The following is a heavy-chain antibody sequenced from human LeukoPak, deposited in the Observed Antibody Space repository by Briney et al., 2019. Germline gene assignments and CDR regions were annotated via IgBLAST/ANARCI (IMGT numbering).Heavy chain of an antibody. CDR2: ISSGGSTM. CDR3: ARATSGAFDY. J-gene: IGHJ4*02. V-gene: IGHV3-48*03. CDR1: GFTFSSYE. D-gene: IGHD1-1*01. Sequence: GGSLRLSCAASGFTFSSYEMYWVRQAPGKGPEWVSYISSGGSTMYYADSVKGRFTISRDNAKNSLYLQMNSLRAEDTAAYYCARATSGAFDYWGQGTLVTVSS.